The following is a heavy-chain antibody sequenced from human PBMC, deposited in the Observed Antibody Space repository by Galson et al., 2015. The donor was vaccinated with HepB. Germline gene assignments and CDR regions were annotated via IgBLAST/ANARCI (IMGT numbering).Heavy chain of an antibody. V-gene: IGHV5-51*01. D-gene: IGHD2-21*01. CDR1: GYTFANYW. CDR3: ARRERSCFDGNCDFYWFDS. Sequence: QSGAEVKKPGESLKISCKASGYTFANYWIGWVRQMPGKGLEWMGITYPGDFDTRYSPSLQGRVSMSADKSITTVYLQWSSLKASDTAIYYCARRERSCFDGNCDFYWFDSWGQGTLVTVSS. CDR2: TYPGDFDT. J-gene: IGHJ5*01.